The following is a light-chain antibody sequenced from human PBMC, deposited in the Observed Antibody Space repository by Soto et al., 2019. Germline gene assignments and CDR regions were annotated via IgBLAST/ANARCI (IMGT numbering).Light chain of an antibody. CDR3: QQRSNWPPIT. CDR1: QSVSSY. V-gene: IGKV3-11*01. Sequence: EVVLTQSPGTLSLSPGERATLSCRASQSVSSYLAWYQQRPGQAPRLLIYDASNRATGIPARFSGSGSGTDFTLTISSLEAEDFAIYYCQQRSNWPPITFGQGTLLEVK. J-gene: IGKJ5*01. CDR2: DAS.